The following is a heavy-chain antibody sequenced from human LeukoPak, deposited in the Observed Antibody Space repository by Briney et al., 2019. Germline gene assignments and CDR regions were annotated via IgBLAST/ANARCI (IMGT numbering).Heavy chain of an antibody. J-gene: IGHJ6*03. CDR3: ARDELVGYDSSGYYYYMDV. CDR1: AFTFSSYS. CDR2: ISSSSSYI. D-gene: IGHD3-22*01. Sequence: GGSLRLSCAASAFTFSSYSMNWVRQAPGKGLEWVSSISSSSSYIYYADSVKGRFTISRDNAKNSLYLQMNSLRAEDTAVYYCARDELVGYDSSGYYYYMDVWGKGTTVTISS. V-gene: IGHV3-21*01.